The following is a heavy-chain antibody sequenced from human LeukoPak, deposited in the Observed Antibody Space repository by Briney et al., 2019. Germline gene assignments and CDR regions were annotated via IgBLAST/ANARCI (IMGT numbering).Heavy chain of an antibody. D-gene: IGHD5-24*01. CDR1: GYSFTGDY. V-gene: IGHV1-2*06. J-gene: IGHJ5*02. Sequence: GASVKVSCKASGYSFTGDYLHWVRQAPGQGLEWMGRISPNSGGTNYARKFQGRVTMTRDTSISTAYMELSRLRSDDTAVYYCARVVEMATINWFDPWGQGTPVTVSS. CDR3: ARVVEMATINWFDP. CDR2: ISPNSGGT.